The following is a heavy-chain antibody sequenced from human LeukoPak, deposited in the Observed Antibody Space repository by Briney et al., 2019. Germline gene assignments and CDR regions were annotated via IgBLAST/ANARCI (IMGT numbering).Heavy chain of an antibody. V-gene: IGHV1-8*01. CDR1: GYTFTSYD. D-gene: IGHD5-12*01. CDR2: MNPNSGKT. J-gene: IGHJ4*02. Sequence: ASVKVSCKASGYTFTSYDINWVRQATGQGLEWMGWMNPNSGKTGYAQKFQGKVTMTRNTSISTAYMELSSLRSEDTAVYYCARGGGYDGRPDYWGQGTLVTVSS. CDR3: ARGGGYDGRPDY.